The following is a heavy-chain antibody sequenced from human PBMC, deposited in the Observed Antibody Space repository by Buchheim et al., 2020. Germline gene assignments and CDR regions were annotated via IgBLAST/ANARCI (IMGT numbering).Heavy chain of an antibody. CDR2: ISGSGGST. D-gene: IGHD5-24*01. J-gene: IGHJ4*02. CDR3: ARDSSVDGYIQYYFDF. Sequence: EVQLLESGGDLVQPGGSLRLSCGASGFSFRSSAMSWVRQAPGKGLEWVSAISGSGGSTYYADSVKGRFTISRHNSKSTLYLQMNSLRPEDTAIYYCARDSSVDGYIQYYFDFWGQGT. V-gene: IGHV3-23*01. CDR1: GFSFRSSA.